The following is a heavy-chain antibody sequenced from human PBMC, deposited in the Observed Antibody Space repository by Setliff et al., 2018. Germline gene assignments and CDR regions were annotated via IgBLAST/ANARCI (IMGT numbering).Heavy chain of an antibody. J-gene: IGHJ4*02. D-gene: IGHD4-17*01. CDR2: VIRGGSG. V-gene: IGHV3-23*01. CDR1: GFTFKDYS. CDR3: AKDTVNDGFWDFDS. Sequence: GGSLRLSCAASGFTFKDYSMVWVRQVPGKGLEWVAGVIRGGSGVYADSVKGRFIISRDNSKNSCFLQMNNLRVEDTATYYCAKDTVNDGFWDFDSWGQGIVVTVSS.